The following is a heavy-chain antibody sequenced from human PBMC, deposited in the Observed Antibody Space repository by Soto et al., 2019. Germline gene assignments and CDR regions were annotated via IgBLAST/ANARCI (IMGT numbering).Heavy chain of an antibody. CDR2: ISWNSGSI. V-gene: IGHV3-9*01. Sequence: LRLSCAASGFTLDDYAMHWVRQAPGKGLEWVSGISWNSGSIGYADSVKGRFTISRDNAKNSLYLQMNSLRAEDTALYYCAKVSDYGDYEYIDYWGQGTLVTSPQ. CDR3: AKVSDYGDYEYIDY. CDR1: GFTLDDYA. J-gene: IGHJ4*02. D-gene: IGHD4-17*01.